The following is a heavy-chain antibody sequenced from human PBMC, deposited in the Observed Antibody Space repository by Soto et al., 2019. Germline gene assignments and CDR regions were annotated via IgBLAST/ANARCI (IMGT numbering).Heavy chain of an antibody. CDR2: IHSDGSTT. CDR3: LRGDKGGFDL. CDR1: GFTFNYYW. J-gene: IGHJ3*01. D-gene: IGHD2-21*02. Sequence: EVQLVESEGGLVQRGGSLRLSCAASGFTFNYYWMHWVRQAPGQGLVWVSHIHSDGSTTTYADSVKGRFTISRDNAKNKLLLEKKRLRAEEPGVFFCLRGDKGGFDLWGQGTTVTVSS. V-gene: IGHV3-74*01.